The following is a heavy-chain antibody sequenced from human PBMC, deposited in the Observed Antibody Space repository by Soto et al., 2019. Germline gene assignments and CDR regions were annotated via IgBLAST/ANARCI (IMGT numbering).Heavy chain of an antibody. V-gene: IGHV1-18*01. CDR2: ISAYNGNT. Sequence: ASVKVSCKASGYTFTSYGISWVRQAPGQGLEWMGWISAYNGNTNYAQKLQGRVTMTTDTSTSTAYMELRSLRSDDTAVYYCASPSMVRGVLSYAPNYYYVMDVCGQGTTVTVSS. D-gene: IGHD3-10*01. J-gene: IGHJ6*02. CDR1: GYTFTSYG. CDR3: ASPSMVRGVLSYAPNYYYVMDV.